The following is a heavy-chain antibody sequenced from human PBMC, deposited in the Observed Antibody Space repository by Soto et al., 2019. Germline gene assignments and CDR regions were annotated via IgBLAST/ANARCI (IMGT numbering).Heavy chain of an antibody. CDR1: GGSISSYY. CDR2: IYHSGST. D-gene: IGHD5-18*01. CDR3: ASLKLGYSTFDP. J-gene: IGHJ5*02. V-gene: IGHV4-59*12. Sequence: SETLSLTCTVSGGSISSYYWSWIRQPPGKGLEWIGYIYHSGSTYYNPSLKSRVTISVDRSKNQFSLKLSSVTAADTAVYYCASLKLGYSTFDPWGQGTLVTVS.